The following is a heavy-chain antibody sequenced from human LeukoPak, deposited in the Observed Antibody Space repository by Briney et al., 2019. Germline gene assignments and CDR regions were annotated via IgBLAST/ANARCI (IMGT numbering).Heavy chain of an antibody. CDR2: LYNSVST. J-gene: IGHJ4*02. V-gene: IGHV4-59*08. CDR3: ARALPNWNPPDY. CDR1: GGSITSNF. Sequence: PSDTLSLTCTVSGGSITSNFWSWIRQPPGKGLEWIGYLYNSVSTRYNPPLKSRATISGDTSKNQFSLKLNSVTAADTAVYYCARALPNWNPPDYWGRGTLVTVAS. D-gene: IGHD1-1*01.